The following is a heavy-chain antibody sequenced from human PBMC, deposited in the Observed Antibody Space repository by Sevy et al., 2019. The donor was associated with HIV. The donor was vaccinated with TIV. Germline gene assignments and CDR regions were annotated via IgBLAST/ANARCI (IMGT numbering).Heavy chain of an antibody. CDR3: ARGQWEHPY. V-gene: IGHV4-34*01. CDR1: GGSFSGYY. CDR2: IIPSGIT. J-gene: IGHJ4*02. Sequence: SETLSLTCAVYGGSFSGYYLSWIRQPPGKGLEWIGEIIPSGITNYNPSLKSRVTISIDTSKNQFSLKVKSVTAADTAIYYCARGQWEHPYWGQGTQVTVSS. D-gene: IGHD1-26*01.